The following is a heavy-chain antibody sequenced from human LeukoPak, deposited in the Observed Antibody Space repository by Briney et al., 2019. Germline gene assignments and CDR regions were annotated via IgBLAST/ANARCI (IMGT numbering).Heavy chain of an antibody. V-gene: IGHV3-48*01. CDR3: ARHLSGITGYTYGRGIDY. J-gene: IGHJ4*02. CDR2: ISSSSSTI. CDR1: GFTFSSYS. Sequence: GGSLRLSCAASGFTFSSYSMNWVRQAPGKGLEWVTYISSSSSTIYYADSVKGRFTISRDNAKNSLYLQMNSLRAEDTAVYYCARHLSGITGYTYGRGIDYWGQGTLVTVSS. D-gene: IGHD5-18*01.